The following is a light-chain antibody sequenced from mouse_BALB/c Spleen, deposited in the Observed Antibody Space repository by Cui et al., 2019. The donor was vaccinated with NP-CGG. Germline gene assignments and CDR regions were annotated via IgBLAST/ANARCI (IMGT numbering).Light chain of an antibody. J-gene: IGLJ1*01. CDR1: TGAVTISNY. CDR3: TLWYSNHWV. CDR2: GTN. Sequence: QAVATQESALTTSPGETVTRTCRSSTGAVTISNYAKWVQEKPDHLFTGLIGGTNNRAPGVPARFSGSLIGDKAALTITGAQTEDEAIYFCTLWYSNHWVFGGGTKLTVL. V-gene: IGLV1*01.